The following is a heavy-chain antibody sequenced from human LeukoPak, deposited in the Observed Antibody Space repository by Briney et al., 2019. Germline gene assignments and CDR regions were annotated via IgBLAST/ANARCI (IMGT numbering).Heavy chain of an antibody. Sequence: SQTLSLTCIVSGDSISNGGYYWTWIRQPAGKGLEYIGRIYTNGDTKYIPSLESRVTISMDTSRNQFSLKLSSVTAADTAVYYCASGLGVYYDSSGYELGYWGHGTLVTVSS. CDR2: IYTNGDT. D-gene: IGHD3-22*01. V-gene: IGHV4-61*02. CDR3: ASGLGVYYDSSGYELGY. J-gene: IGHJ4*01. CDR1: GDSISNGGYY.